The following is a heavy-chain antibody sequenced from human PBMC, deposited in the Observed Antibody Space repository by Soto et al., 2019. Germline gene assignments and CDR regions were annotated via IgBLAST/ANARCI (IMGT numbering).Heavy chain of an antibody. V-gene: IGHV4-30-4*01. CDR3: ASALPPYYDSSGPDPVYFDY. D-gene: IGHD3-22*01. CDR1: GGSISSGDYY. J-gene: IGHJ4*02. CDR2: IYYSGST. Sequence: QVQLQESGPGLVKPSQTLSLTCTVSGGSISSGDYYWSWIRQPPGKGLEWLGYIYYSGSTYYNPSLKSRVTISVDTSKNQFSLKLSSVTAADTAVYYCASALPPYYDSSGPDPVYFDYWGQGTLVTVSS.